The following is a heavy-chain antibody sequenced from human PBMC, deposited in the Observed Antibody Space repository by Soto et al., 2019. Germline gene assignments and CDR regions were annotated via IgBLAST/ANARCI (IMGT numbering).Heavy chain of an antibody. J-gene: IGHJ6*02. CDR2: ISYDGSNK. Sequence: GGSLRLSCAASGFTFSSYGMHWVRQAPGKGLEWVAVISYDGSNKYYADSVKGRFTISRDNSKNTLYLQMNSLRAEDTAVYYCAKMVSSWVYYYYYGMDVWGQGTTVTVSS. CDR1: GFTFSSYG. V-gene: IGHV3-30*18. CDR3: AKMVSSWVYYYYYGMDV. D-gene: IGHD6-13*01.